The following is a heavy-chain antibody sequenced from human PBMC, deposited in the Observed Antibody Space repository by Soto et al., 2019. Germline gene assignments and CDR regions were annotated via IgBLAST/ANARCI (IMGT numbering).Heavy chain of an antibody. Sequence: EAQLLESGGGSVQPGGSLRLSCAASGFTFSSHGMSWIRQAPGKGLEWISGLSRGCGSTYYLDSVKVRFTISRENAKNTLDLIMKSLRVEDTALYYCARDGKYRTDGFDIWGQGTMVTVSS. J-gene: IGHJ3*02. D-gene: IGHD5-12*01. CDR1: GFTFSSHG. CDR2: LSRGCGST. V-gene: IGHV3-23*01. CDR3: ARDGKYRTDGFDI.